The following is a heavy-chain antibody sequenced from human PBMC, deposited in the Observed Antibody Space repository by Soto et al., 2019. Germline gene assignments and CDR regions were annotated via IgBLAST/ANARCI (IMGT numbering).Heavy chain of an antibody. J-gene: IGHJ6*02. Sequence: GESLKISCWGSGYTFTNYWIGWVRQMPGKGLEWMGIIYPGDSDTKYNPSFQGQVTISADKSITTTYLRWTSLKASDTAIYYSAASSFYYGMDVWGQGTTGTVSS. CDR2: IYPGDSDT. CDR3: AASSFYYGMDV. CDR1: GYTFTNYW. V-gene: IGHV5-51*01. D-gene: IGHD1-26*01.